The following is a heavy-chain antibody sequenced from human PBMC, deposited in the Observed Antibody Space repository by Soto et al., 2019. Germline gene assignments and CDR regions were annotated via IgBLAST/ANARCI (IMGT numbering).Heavy chain of an antibody. CDR3: ARDASRRGHIVVVTPDY. CDR2: IWYDGSNK. J-gene: IGHJ4*02. CDR1: GFTFSSYG. Sequence: GGSLRLSCAASGFTFSSYGMHWVRQAPGKGLEWVAVIWYDGSNKYYADSVKGRFTISRDNSKNTLYLQMNSLRAEDTAVYYCARDASRRGHIVVVTPDYWGQGTLVTVSS. V-gene: IGHV3-33*01. D-gene: IGHD2-21*02.